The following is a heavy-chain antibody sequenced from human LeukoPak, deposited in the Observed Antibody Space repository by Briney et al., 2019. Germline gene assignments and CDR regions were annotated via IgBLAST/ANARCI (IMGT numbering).Heavy chain of an antibody. D-gene: IGHD6-19*01. CDR1: RGSISSSSYY. J-gene: IGHJ4*02. CDR2: IYYSGST. Sequence: SETLSLTCIVSRGSISSSSYYWGWIRQPPGKGLEWIGSIYYSGSTNYNPSLKSRVTISVDTSKNQFSLKLSSVTAADTAVYYCARSIAVAGNDYFDYWGQGTLVTVSS. V-gene: IGHV4-39*07. CDR3: ARSIAVAGNDYFDY.